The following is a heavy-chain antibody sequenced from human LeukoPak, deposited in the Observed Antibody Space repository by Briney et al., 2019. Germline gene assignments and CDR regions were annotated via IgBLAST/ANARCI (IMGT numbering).Heavy chain of an antibody. CDR2: IYYDGDT. CDR1: AFTFTNYA. J-gene: IGHJ4*02. D-gene: IGHD3-16*01. Sequence: GGSLTLSCAASAFTFTNYAMPWVRQAPGKGLEWVSIIYYDGDTSYPDSVKGRFSISRDISKNTLYLQMSSLRADDTAVYYCAKGGEMRTFFFDSWGQGSLVTVSS. V-gene: IGHV3-NL1*01. CDR3: AKGGEMRTFFFDS.